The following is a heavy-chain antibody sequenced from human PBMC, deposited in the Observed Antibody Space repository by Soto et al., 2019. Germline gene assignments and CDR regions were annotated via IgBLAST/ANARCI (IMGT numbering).Heavy chain of an antibody. CDR1: GFTFDDYA. CDR3: TRQQLFFDY. Sequence: GGSLRLSGTTSGFTFDDYAMSWVRQAPGKGLEWVGFIRSKPYGGTTEYAASVKGRFSISRDNSKSIAYLQMNSLKTEDTAVYYCTRQQLFFDYWGQGTQVTVSS. V-gene: IGHV3-49*04. CDR2: IRSKPYGGTT. D-gene: IGHD6-13*01. J-gene: IGHJ4*02.